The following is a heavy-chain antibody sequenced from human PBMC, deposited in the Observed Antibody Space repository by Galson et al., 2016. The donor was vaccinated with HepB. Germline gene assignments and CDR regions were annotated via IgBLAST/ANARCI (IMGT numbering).Heavy chain of an antibody. J-gene: IGHJ6*02. CDR3: ARAVMLGRGMDV. D-gene: IGHD3-10*01. Sequence: CAISGDSVYNNGAAWVWIRQSPSRGLEWLGRTFYRSTWENHYTGSVRNRITISPDISRNQFSLHLNSVTPEDTAAYYCARAVMLGRGMDVWGQGTTVTVSS. CDR1: GDSVYNNGAA. CDR2: TFYRSTWEN. V-gene: IGHV6-1*01.